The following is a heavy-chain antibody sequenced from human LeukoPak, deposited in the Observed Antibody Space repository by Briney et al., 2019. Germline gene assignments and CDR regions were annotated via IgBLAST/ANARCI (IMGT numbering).Heavy chain of an antibody. Sequence: GGSLRLSCAASGFTFSSYWMSWVRQAQGKGLEWVANIKQDGSEKYYVDSVKGRFTISRDNAKNSLYLQMNSLRAEDTAVYYCARVRGGSYNCWFDPWGQGTLVTVSS. CDR2: IKQDGSEK. V-gene: IGHV3-7*01. CDR1: GFTFSSYW. D-gene: IGHD1-26*01. J-gene: IGHJ5*02. CDR3: ARVRGGSYNCWFDP.